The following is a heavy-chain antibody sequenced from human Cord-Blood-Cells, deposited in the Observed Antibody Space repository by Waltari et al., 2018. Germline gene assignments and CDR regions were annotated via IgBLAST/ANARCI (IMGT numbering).Heavy chain of an antibody. CDR1: GFSLRNARMG. Sequence: QVTLKESGRVLVKHTETLTLTCTVTGFSLRNARMGVTWIRQPPGKALEWIAHIFSNDEKSYSTSLKSRLTIAKDTSKSQVVLTMTNMDPVDTATYYCARILTDHDAFDIWGQGTMVTVSS. J-gene: IGHJ3*02. CDR2: IFSNDEK. D-gene: IGHD3-9*01. V-gene: IGHV2-26*01. CDR3: ARILTDHDAFDI.